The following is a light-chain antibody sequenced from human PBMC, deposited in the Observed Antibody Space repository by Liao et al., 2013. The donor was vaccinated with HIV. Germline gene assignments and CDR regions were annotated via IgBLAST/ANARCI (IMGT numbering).Light chain of an antibody. CDR2: YDS. CDR3: QVWDSSSDHHYV. CDR1: NIGIKS. J-gene: IGLJ1*01. V-gene: IGLV3-21*04. Sequence: SYVLTQPPSVSVAPGKTARIPCGGSNIGIKSVHWYQQKPGQAPMLVISYDSDRPSGIPERFSGSNSGNTATLTISRVEAGDEADYYCQVWDSSSDHHYVFGTGTKVTVL.